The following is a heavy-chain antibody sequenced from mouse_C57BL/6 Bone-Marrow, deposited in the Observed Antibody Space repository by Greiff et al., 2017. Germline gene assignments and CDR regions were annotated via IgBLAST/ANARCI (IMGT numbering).Heavy chain of an antibody. CDR3: ANQGYYYGPSMDY. J-gene: IGHJ4*01. CDR2: IYPRSGNT. CDR1: GYTFTSYG. Sequence: VQLQQSGAELARPGASVKLSCKASGYTFTSYGISWVKQRTGQGLEWIGEIYPRSGNTYYNEKFKGKVTLTADKSSSTAYMQLRSLTSEDYAVYFCANQGYYYGPSMDYWGQGTSVTVSS. V-gene: IGHV1-81*01. D-gene: IGHD1-1*01.